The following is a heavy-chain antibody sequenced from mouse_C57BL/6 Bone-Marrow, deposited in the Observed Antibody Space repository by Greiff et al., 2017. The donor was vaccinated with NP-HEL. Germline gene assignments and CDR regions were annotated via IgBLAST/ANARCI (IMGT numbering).Heavy chain of an antibody. CDR2: INPNNGGT. CDR3: ARDYGNPGGFAY. J-gene: IGHJ3*01. CDR1: GYTFTDYN. Sequence: EVQVVESGPELVKPGASVKIPCKASGYTFTDYNMDWVKQSHGKSLEWIGDINPNNGGTIYNQKFKGKVTLTVDKSSSTAYMELRSLTSEDTAVYYCARDYGNPGGFAYWGQGTLVTVSA. D-gene: IGHD2-1*01. V-gene: IGHV1-18*01.